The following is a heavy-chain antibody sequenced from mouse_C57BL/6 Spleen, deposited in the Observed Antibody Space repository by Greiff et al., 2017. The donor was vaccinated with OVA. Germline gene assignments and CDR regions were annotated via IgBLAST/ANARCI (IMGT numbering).Heavy chain of an antibody. CDR2: INPYNGGT. CDR3: ARKRSNWDWYFDV. J-gene: IGHJ1*03. V-gene: IGHV1-19*01. Sequence: VQLKESGPVLVKPGASVKMSCKASGYTFTDYYMNWVKQSHGKSLEWIGVINPYNGGTSYNQKFKGKATLTVDKSSSTAYMELNSLTSEDSAVYYCARKRSNWDWYFDVWGTGTTVTVSS. D-gene: IGHD4-1*01. CDR1: GYTFTDYY.